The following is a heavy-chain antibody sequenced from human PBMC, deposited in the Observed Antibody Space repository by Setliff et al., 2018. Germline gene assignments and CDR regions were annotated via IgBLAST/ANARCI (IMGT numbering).Heavy chain of an antibody. CDR1: GDSFNNYA. CDR2: IIPMFGTP. CDR3: ATLSFYYYYMDV. Sequence: GASVKVSCKASGDSFNNYAISWVRQAPGQGLEWMGGIIPMFGTPAYAQKFQDRVTITTDESTKTAFMELTSLRSDDTAVYYCATLSFYYYYMDVWGKGTSVTVSS. V-gene: IGHV1-69*05. J-gene: IGHJ6*03. D-gene: IGHD3-10*01.